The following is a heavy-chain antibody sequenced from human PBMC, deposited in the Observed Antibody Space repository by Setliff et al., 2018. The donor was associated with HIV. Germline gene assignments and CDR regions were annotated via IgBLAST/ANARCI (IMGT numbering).Heavy chain of an antibody. V-gene: IGHV1-69*01. CDR1: GDTFNSHA. D-gene: IGHD2-15*01. CDR3: ARDSRDIVVVIAPEPEPYYYYGMDV. Sequence: KVSCKASGDTFNSHAISWVRQAPGQGLEWMGGIIPIFGTPNYAQKFKGRLTITADESTSTVYMELSSLRSEDTAVYYCARDSRDIVVVIAPEPEPYYYYGMDVWGEGTTVT. CDR2: IIPIFGTP. J-gene: IGHJ6*02.